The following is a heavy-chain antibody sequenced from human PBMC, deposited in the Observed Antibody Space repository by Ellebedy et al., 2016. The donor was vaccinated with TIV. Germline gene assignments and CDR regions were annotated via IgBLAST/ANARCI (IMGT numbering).Heavy chain of an antibody. J-gene: IGHJ4*02. V-gene: IGHV1-18*01. D-gene: IGHD6-25*01. CDR2: ISTYNDDS. Sequence: ASVKVSCXASGYTFTTSGISWVRQAPGQGLEWMGWISTYNDDSKYAQRLQGRVTMTTDTSTTTAYMELRSLRSDDTAIYYCARSATISTRGLYDYWGQGTLVTVSS. CDR3: ARSATISTRGLYDY. CDR1: GYTFTTSG.